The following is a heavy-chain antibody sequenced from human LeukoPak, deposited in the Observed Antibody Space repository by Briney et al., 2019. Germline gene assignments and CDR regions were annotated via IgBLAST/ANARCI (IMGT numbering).Heavy chain of an antibody. Sequence: GSSLRLSCGASGFTFSSYAMHWVRQAPGKGLEWVADISYDGSNKYYADAVKGRFTFSRDNSKNTLYLQMNSLRAEDTAVYYCASLGDWSEDYWGQGTLVTVSS. V-gene: IGHV3-30*04. D-gene: IGHD3-9*01. CDR2: ISYDGSNK. J-gene: IGHJ4*02. CDR3: ASLGDWSEDY. CDR1: GFTFSSYA.